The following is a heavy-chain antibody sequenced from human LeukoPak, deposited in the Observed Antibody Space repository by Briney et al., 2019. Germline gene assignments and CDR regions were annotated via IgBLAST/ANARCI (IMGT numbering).Heavy chain of an antibody. J-gene: IGHJ4*02. D-gene: IGHD1-1*01. CDR1: GGSMSSSNW. Sequence: SETLSLTCAVSGGSMSSSNWWSWVRQPPGKGREWIGEIYHSGSTNYNPSLKSRVTISVDKSKNQFSLKLSSLTAADTAVYYCARFDDSVYYFDYWGQGTLVTVSS. V-gene: IGHV4-4*02. CDR3: ARFDDSVYYFDY. CDR2: IYHSGST.